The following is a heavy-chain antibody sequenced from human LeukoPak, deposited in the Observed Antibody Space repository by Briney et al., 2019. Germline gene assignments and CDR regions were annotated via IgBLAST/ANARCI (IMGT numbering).Heavy chain of an antibody. Sequence: PGGSLRLSCSASGFTFSSYAMHWVRQAPGKGLEWVAVISYDGSNKKYADSVKGRFTISRDNSKNTLYLQMNSLRAEDTAVYYCARGVARMVEVAPIISFEFWGQGTLVTVSS. CDR1: GFTFSSYA. V-gene: IGHV3-30*04. J-gene: IGHJ4*02. D-gene: IGHD5-24*01. CDR3: ARGVARMVEVAPIISFEF. CDR2: ISYDGSNK.